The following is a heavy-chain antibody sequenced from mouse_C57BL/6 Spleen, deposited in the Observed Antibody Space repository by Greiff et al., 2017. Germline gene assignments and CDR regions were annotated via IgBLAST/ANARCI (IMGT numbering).Heavy chain of an antibody. Sequence: QVQLQQSGPELVKPGASVKISCKASGYAFSSSWMNWVKQRPGKGLEWIGRIYPGDGDTNYNGKFQGEATLTAAKSSSTAYMQLSSLTSEDSAVYFCARSQYSCSSPYAMDYWGQGTSVTVSS. CDR3: ARSQYSCSSPYAMDY. V-gene: IGHV1-82*01. D-gene: IGHD1-1*01. CDR1: GYAFSSSW. CDR2: IYPGDGDT. J-gene: IGHJ4*01.